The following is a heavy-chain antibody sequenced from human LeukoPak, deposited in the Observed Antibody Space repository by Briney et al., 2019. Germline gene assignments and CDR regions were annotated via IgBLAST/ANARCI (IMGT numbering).Heavy chain of an antibody. CDR3: ARTYYDYVWGSYRYHYFDY. V-gene: IGHV1-69*06. Sequence: SVKVSCKASGGTFSSYAISWVRQAPGQGLEWMGGIIPIFGTANYAQKFQGRVTITADKSTSTAYMELSSLRSEDTAVYYCARTYYDYVWGSYRYHYFDYWGQGTLVTVSS. CDR2: IIPIFGTA. CDR1: GGTFSSYA. J-gene: IGHJ4*02. D-gene: IGHD3-16*02.